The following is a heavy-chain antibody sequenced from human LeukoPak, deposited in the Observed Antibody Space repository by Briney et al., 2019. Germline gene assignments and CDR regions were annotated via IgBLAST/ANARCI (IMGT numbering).Heavy chain of an antibody. D-gene: IGHD3-22*01. CDR1: GFTFSSYA. CDR2: ISSSSSYI. CDR3: ARDQNYYDSSGYFAGHAFDI. J-gene: IGHJ3*02. Sequence: GGSLRLSCAASGFTFSSYAMSWVRQAPGKGLEWVSSISSSSSYIYYADSVKGRFTISRDNAKNSLYLQMNSLRAEDTAVYYCARDQNYYDSSGYFAGHAFDIWGQGTMVTVSS. V-gene: IGHV3-21*01.